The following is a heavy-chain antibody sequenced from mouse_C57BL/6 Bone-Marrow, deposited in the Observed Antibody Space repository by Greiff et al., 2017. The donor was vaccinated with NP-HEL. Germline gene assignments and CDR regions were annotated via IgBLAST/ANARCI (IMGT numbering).Heavy chain of an antibody. Sequence: DVMLVESGGGLVQPKGSLKLSCAASGFSFNTYAMNWVRQAPGKGLEWVARIRSKSNNYATYYADSVKDRFTISRDDSESMLYLQMNNLKTEDTAMYYCVRELYSNYEYFDVWGTGTTVTVSS. CDR1: GFSFNTYA. V-gene: IGHV10-1*01. CDR3: VRELYSNYEYFDV. J-gene: IGHJ1*03. D-gene: IGHD2-5*01. CDR2: IRSKSNNYAT.